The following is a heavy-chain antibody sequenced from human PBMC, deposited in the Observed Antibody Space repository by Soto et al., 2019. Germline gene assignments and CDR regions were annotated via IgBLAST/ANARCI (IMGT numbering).Heavy chain of an antibody. V-gene: IGHV1-69*01. D-gene: IGHD2-2*01. CDR3: ARSQGSSTSLEIYYYYYYGMDV. CDR2: IIPISGTA. CDR1: GGTFSSYA. J-gene: IGHJ6*02. Sequence: QVQLVQSGAGVKKPGSSVKVSCKASGGTFSSYAISWVRQAPGQGLEWMGGIIPISGTANYAQKFQGRVTITVDESTSTAYMELSSLRSEDTAVYYCARSQGSSTSLEIYYYYYYGMDVWGQGTTVTVSS.